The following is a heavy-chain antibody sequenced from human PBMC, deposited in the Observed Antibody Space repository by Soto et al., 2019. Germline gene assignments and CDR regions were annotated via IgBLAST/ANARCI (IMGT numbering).Heavy chain of an antibody. D-gene: IGHD3-16*02. V-gene: IGHV4-34*01. CDR3: ARESGPMRDYVWGSYRQGGMDV. CDR2: INHSGST. Sequence: SVTLCVTCAVYGGSFSGYYWSWIRQPPGKGLEWIGEINHSGSTNYNPSLKRRVTISVDTSKNQFSLKLSSVTAADTAVYYCARESGPMRDYVWGSYRQGGMDVWGQGTTVTV. J-gene: IGHJ6*02. CDR1: GGSFSGYY.